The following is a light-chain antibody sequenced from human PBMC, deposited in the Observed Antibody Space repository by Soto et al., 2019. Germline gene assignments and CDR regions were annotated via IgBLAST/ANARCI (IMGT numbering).Light chain of an antibody. CDR1: SSDVGDYNY. CDR2: EVF. CDR3: SSYAGSNNLI. V-gene: IGLV2-8*01. J-gene: IGLJ2*01. Sequence: QSVLTQPPSASGSPGQSVTISCTGTSSDVGDYNYVSWYQHHPGKAPKLIIYEVFKRPSGVPDCFSGSKSGNTASLTVSGIQAEDEANYYCSSYAGSNNLIFGGGTKLTVL.